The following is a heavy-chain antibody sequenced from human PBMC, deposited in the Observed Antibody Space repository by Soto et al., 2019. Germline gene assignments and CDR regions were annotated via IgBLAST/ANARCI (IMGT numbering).Heavy chain of an antibody. J-gene: IGHJ4*02. V-gene: IGHV3-23*01. CDR3: AKDAAAGTAGFFDY. CDR2: IRGSGGST. CDR1: GFTFSSYA. D-gene: IGHD6-13*01. Sequence: GGSLRLSCAASGFTFSSYAMSWVRQAPGKGLEWVSAIRGSGGSTYYADSGKGRFTISRDNSKNTRYLQMNSLRAEDTAVYYCAKDAAAGTAGFFDYWGQGTLVTVSS.